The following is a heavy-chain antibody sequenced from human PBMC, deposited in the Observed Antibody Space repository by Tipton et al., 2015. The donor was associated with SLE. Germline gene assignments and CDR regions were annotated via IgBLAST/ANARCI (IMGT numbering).Heavy chain of an antibody. CDR2: IYYSGST. CDR1: GGSISSSSYY. Sequence: TLSLTCTVSGGSISSSSYYLGWIRQPPGKGLEWIGTIYYSGSTFYSPSLKSRVTISVDTSKNQFSLKLSSVTAADTAVYYCARRENFWSGYSYFDLWGRGTLVTVSS. D-gene: IGHD3-3*01. CDR3: ARRENFWSGYSYFDL. J-gene: IGHJ2*01. V-gene: IGHV4-39*01.